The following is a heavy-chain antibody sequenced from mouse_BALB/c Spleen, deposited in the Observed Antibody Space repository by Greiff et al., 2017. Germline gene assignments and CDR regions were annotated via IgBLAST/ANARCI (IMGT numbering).Heavy chain of an antibody. Sequence: QVQLQQSGAELVKPGASVKLSCKASGYTFTSYYMYWVKQRPGQGLEWIGEINPSNGGTNFNEKFKSKATLTVDKSSSTAYMQLSSLTSEDSAVYYCTRSEWRAMDYWGQGTSVTVSS. J-gene: IGHJ4*01. CDR3: TRSEWRAMDY. CDR2: INPSNGGT. CDR1: GYTFTSYY. V-gene: IGHV1S81*02.